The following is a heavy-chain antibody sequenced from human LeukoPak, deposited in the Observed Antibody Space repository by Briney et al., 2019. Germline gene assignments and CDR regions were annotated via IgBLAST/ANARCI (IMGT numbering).Heavy chain of an antibody. V-gene: IGHV3-20*04. D-gene: IGHD6-25*01. CDR1: GFTFDDSG. J-gene: IGHJ4*02. Sequence: GGSLRLSCTASGFTFDDSGMSWVRQAPGKGLEWVSSVNWNGGSTGYADSVKGRFTISKDSSKTILYLQMSSLRAEDAAVYFCAKGSAAGRPYYFDYWGQGTLVTVSS. CDR3: AKGSAAGRPYYFDY. CDR2: VNWNGGST.